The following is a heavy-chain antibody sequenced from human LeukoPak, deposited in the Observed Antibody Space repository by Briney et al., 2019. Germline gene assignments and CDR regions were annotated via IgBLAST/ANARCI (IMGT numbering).Heavy chain of an antibody. V-gene: IGHV4-61*03. CDR1: GGSISSGDYY. J-gene: IGHJ3*02. Sequence: SETLSLTCTVSGGSISSGDYYRSWIRQPPGKGLEWIGYIYYSGSTNYNPSLKSRVTISVDTSKNHFSLKLSSVTAADTAVYYCARYRNEALFAFDIWGQGTMVTVSS. CDR3: ARYRNEALFAFDI. CDR2: IYYSGST. D-gene: IGHD1-14*01.